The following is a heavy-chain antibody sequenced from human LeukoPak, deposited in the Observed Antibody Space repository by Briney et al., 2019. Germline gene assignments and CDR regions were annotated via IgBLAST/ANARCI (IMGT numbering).Heavy chain of an antibody. CDR3: ANIMVRGVTHDNDY. CDR1: GFTFSSYG. Sequence: GGSLRLSCAASGFTFSSYGMHWVRQAPGKGLEWVAFIRYDGSNKYYADSVKGRFTISRDNSKNTLYLQMNSLRAEDTAVYYCANIMVRGVTHDNDYWGQGTLVTVSS. CDR2: IRYDGSNK. V-gene: IGHV3-30*02. J-gene: IGHJ4*02. D-gene: IGHD3-10*01.